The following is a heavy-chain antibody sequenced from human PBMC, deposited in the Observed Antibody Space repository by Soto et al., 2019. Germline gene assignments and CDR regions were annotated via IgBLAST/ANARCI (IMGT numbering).Heavy chain of an antibody. CDR1: GYTFTAYN. CDR3: ARVAPSGGSVPGFDP. V-gene: IGHV1-3*01. CDR2: INAGNGNT. D-gene: IGHD3-10*01. Sequence: QVQLVQSGAEVKEPGASVRLSCKAFGYTFTAYNIHWVRQAPGQGLEWMGWINAGNGNTRSSRKFQGRVIITRDTSATTAYLEVDSLRSEDTAIYYCARVAPSGGSVPGFDPWGQGTLLTVSS. J-gene: IGHJ5*02.